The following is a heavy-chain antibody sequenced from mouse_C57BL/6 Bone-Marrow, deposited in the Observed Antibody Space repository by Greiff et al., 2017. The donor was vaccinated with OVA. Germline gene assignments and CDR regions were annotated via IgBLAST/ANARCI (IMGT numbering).Heavy chain of an antibody. Sequence: EVKVVESGGGLVQPGGSMKLSCVASGFTFSNYWMNWVRQSPEKGLEWVAQISLKSDNYASPYAESVKGRFTISRDDSKRSVDLQKNNIRTEDTGIYYCTGISNSGRVWYFDVWGTGTTVTVSS. CDR1: GFTFSNYW. D-gene: IGHD2-5*01. CDR3: TGISNSGRVWYFDV. J-gene: IGHJ1*03. CDR2: ISLKSDNYAS. V-gene: IGHV6-3*01.